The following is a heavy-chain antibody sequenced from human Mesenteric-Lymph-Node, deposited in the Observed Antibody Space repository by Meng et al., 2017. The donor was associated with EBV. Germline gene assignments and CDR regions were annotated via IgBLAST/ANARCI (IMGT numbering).Heavy chain of an antibody. V-gene: IGHV1-2*06. Sequence: HVQGVQSGAEVKQPGASVQVSCKASGYTFTNTYMHWVRQAPGQGLEWVGRINPISGGTNLAQKFQGRVTMTRETSISTVYLELSRLRSDDTAVYFCARGGDLVVVSPMEDYWGQGTLVTVFS. CDR2: INPISGGT. J-gene: IGHJ4*02. CDR1: GYTFTNTY. CDR3: ARGGDLVVVSPMEDY. D-gene: IGHD2-2*01.